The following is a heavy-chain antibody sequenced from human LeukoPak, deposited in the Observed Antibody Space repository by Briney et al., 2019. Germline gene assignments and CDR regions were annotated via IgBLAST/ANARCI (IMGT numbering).Heavy chain of an antibody. CDR2: IRYDGSNK. D-gene: IGHD3-22*01. J-gene: IGHJ4*02. CDR3: ATFDYYDSSGYYHTDDY. V-gene: IGHV3-30*02. CDR1: GFTFNSYG. Sequence: PGGSLRLSCAASGFTFNSYGMHWVRQAPGKGLEWVAFIRYDGSNKYYADSVKGRFTISRDNSKNTLYLQMNSLRAEDTAVYYCATFDYYDSSGYYHTDDYWGQGTLVTVSS.